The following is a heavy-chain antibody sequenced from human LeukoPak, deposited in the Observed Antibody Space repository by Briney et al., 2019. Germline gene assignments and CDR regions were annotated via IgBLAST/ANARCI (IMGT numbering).Heavy chain of an antibody. J-gene: IGHJ3*02. CDR3: ARQRSGSYDAFDI. D-gene: IGHD1-26*01. V-gene: IGHV5-51*01. CDR2: IYPGGSDT. CDR1: GYSFTSYW. Sequence: GESLKISCKGSGYSFTSYWIGWVRQMPGKGLEWMGIIYPGGSDTRYSPSFQGQVTISADKSISTAYLQWSSLKASDTAMYYCARQRSGSYDAFDIWGQGTMVTVSS.